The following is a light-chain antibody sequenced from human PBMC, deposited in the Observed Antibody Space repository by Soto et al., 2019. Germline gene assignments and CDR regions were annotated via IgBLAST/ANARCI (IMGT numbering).Light chain of an antibody. Sequence: VMTQTPLSSPVALGQPASISCKSSQSLVYTDGNTYLSWFHQRPGQPPRLLMYKISDRFSGVTDRFSGSGAGTDFTLKINRVEAEDVGVYYCMQTTHVPHTFGGGTKVEIK. CDR1: QSLVYTDGNTY. CDR3: MQTTHVPHT. V-gene: IGKV2-24*01. CDR2: KIS. J-gene: IGKJ4*01.